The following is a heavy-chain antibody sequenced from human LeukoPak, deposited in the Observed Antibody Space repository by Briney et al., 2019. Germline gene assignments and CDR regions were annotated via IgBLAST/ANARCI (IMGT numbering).Heavy chain of an antibody. Sequence: SETLSLTCTVPGGSISSYYWSWIRQPPGKGLEWIGYIYYSGSTNYNPSLKSQVTISVDTSKNQFSLKLSSVTAADTAVYYCARDVGRYLLDYWGQGTLVTVSS. CDR2: IYYSGST. CDR3: ARDVGRYLLDY. D-gene: IGHD3-9*01. V-gene: IGHV4-59*01. J-gene: IGHJ4*02. CDR1: GGSISSYY.